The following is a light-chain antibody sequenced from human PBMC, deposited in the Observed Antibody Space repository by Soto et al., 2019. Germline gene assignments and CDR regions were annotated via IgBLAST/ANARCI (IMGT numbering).Light chain of an antibody. CDR1: QSISNS. CDR2: AAS. Sequence: DIQMTQSPSSLSASVGDRVTITCRASQSISNSLNWYQQEPGRAPKLLIYAASSLQSGVPSRFSGSGSGTDFILTISSLQPEDFATYYCQQSYSTPRDFGQGTRLEIK. CDR3: QQSYSTPRD. J-gene: IGKJ5*01. V-gene: IGKV1-39*01.